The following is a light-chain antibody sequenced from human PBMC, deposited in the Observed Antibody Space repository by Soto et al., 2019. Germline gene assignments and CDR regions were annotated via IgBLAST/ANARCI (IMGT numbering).Light chain of an antibody. CDR2: VAS. J-gene: IGKJ2*01. CDR1: QSVSSN. V-gene: IGKV3-15*01. CDR3: QLQKSWPPYT. Sequence: EVVMTQSSATVSVSPGERATLSCRASQSVSSNLAWDQHKRGQAPWLLICVASTRATGTPDRFSGSGSGTGFTLTLSSFHSEDFEVYYFQLQKSWPPYTFGHGTKVEIK.